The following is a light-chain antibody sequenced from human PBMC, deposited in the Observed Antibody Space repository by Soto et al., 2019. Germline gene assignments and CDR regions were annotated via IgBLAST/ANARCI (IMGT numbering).Light chain of an antibody. CDR1: QSVNSSY. V-gene: IGKV3-20*01. CDR2: GAS. J-gene: IGKJ3*01. Sequence: EIVLTQSPGTLSLSPGERATLSCRASQSVNSSYLAWYQQKPGQAHRRLIYGASSRATGIPDRFSGSGSGTYFTLTISRLEPEDFAVYYCQQDGGSPWGFTFSPGTKVDIK. CDR3: QQDGGSPWGFT.